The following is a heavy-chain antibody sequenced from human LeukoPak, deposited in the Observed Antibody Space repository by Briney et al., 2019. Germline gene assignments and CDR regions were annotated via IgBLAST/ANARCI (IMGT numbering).Heavy chain of an antibody. D-gene: IGHD6-25*01. CDR1: GGSISSYY. V-gene: IGHV4-4*07. J-gene: IGHJ6*03. CDR3: ARSERLAPRYYYYYMDV. Sequence: PSETLSLTCTVSGGSISSYYWSWIRQPAGKGLEWIGRIYTSGSTNYNPSLKSRVTMSVDTSKNQFSLKLSSVTAADTAVYYCARSERLAPRYYYYYMDVRGKGTTVTVSS. CDR2: IYTSGST.